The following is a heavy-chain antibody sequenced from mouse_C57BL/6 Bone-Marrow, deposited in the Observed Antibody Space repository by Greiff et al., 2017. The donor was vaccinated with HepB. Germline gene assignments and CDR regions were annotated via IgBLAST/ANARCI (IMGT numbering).Heavy chain of an antibody. Sequence: EVQLQQSGAELVRPGASVKLSCTASGFTIKDDYMHWVKQRPEQGLEWIGGIDPENGDTEYASKFQGKATITADTSSNTAYLQLSSLTSEDTAVYYCTTSYGSRWYFDVWGTGTTVTVSS. CDR2: IDPENGDT. D-gene: IGHD1-1*01. V-gene: IGHV14-4*01. J-gene: IGHJ1*03. CDR1: GFTIKDDY. CDR3: TTSYGSRWYFDV.